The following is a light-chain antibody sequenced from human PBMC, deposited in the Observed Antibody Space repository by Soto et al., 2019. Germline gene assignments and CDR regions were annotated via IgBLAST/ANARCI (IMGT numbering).Light chain of an antibody. CDR3: QQFNGFPLT. V-gene: IGKV1-13*02. Sequence: IQXXQSPSSLSAXXXXRVTXTCXAGQDIGSALAWYQQRPGKAPKLLLYDASNLEAGVPSRFSGSGSGTDFTLTITSLRPEDFATYYCQQFNGFPLTFGGGTKVQIK. J-gene: IGKJ4*01. CDR2: DAS. CDR1: QDIGSA.